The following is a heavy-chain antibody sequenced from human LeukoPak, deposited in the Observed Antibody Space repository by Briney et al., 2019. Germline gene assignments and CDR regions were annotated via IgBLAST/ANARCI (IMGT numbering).Heavy chain of an antibody. Sequence: PGGSLRLSCAASGFTFSNAWMSWVRQAPGKGLEWVGRIKSKTDGGTTDYAAPVKGRFTISRDDSKNTLYLQMSSLKTEDTAVYYCTTIAAAGHFDYWGQGTLVTVSS. V-gene: IGHV3-15*01. CDR1: GFTFSNAW. J-gene: IGHJ4*02. CDR3: TTIAAAGHFDY. D-gene: IGHD6-13*01. CDR2: IKSKTDGGTT.